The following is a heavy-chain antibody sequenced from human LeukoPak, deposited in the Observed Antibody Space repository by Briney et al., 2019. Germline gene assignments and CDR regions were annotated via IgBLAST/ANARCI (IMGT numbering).Heavy chain of an antibody. Sequence: SQTLSLTCTVSGGSISSGDYYWNWIRQPPGKGLEWIGYISYSGSTYFNPSLRSRVTISVDTSENQFSLKLSSVTAADTAVYYFARETYYYDSSGLPHYYMDVWGKRTTVTVSS. D-gene: IGHD3-22*01. CDR1: GGSISSGDYY. CDR3: ARETYYYDSSGLPHYYMDV. CDR2: ISYSGST. J-gene: IGHJ6*03. V-gene: IGHV4-30-4*08.